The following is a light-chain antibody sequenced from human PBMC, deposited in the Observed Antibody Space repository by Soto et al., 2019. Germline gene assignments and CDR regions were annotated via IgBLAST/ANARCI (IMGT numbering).Light chain of an antibody. CDR1: SSDIGSNNY. J-gene: IGLJ3*02. Sequence: HSALTQPASVSGSPGQSITISCTGTSSDIGSNNYVSWFQQRPGKAPTLIIYEVSIRPSGVSNHFSGSKSGNTASLTISGLVPEDETEYYCSSYTTTTLLFGGGTKLTVL. CDR2: EVS. CDR3: SSYTTTTLL. V-gene: IGLV2-14*01.